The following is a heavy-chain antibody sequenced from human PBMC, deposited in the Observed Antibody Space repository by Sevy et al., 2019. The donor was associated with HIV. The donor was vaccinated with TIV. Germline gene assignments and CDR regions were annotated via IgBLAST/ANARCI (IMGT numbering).Heavy chain of an antibody. CDR1: GGSITSGDYY. CDR3: ARFWIRTSPHHWVDP. V-gene: IGHV4-30-4*01. D-gene: IGHD2-2*01. J-gene: IGHJ5*02. CDR2: IYYSGTT. Sequence: SETLSLTCTVSGGSITSGDYYWTWIRQSPGKGLEWIGYIYYSGTTYYNPSLKSRVSISVDTSKNQFSLNLRSVTAADPAVYYCARFWIRTSPHHWVDPRGQGALVTVSS.